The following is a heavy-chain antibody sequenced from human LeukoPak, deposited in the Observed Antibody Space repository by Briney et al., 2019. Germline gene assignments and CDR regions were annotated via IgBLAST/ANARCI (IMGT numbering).Heavy chain of an antibody. Sequence: PGGSLRLSCAASGFTVSSSYMSWVRQAPGKGLEWVSVIYSGGSTYYADSVKGRFTISRDNSKNTLYLQMNSLRAEDTAVYYCARDRWAAAGGYYYGMDVWGQGTTVTVSS. CDR2: IYSGGST. J-gene: IGHJ6*02. CDR3: ARDRWAAAGGYYYGMDV. V-gene: IGHV3-66*01. CDR1: GFTVSSSY. D-gene: IGHD6-13*01.